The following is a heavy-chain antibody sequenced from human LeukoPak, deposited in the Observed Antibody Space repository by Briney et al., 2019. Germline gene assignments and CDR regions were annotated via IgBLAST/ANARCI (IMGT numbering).Heavy chain of an antibody. Sequence: SVKVSCKASGGTFSSYAISWVRQAPGQGLEWMGRIIPIFGIANYAQKFQGRVTITADKSTSTAHMELSSLRSEDTAVYYCARAIVVVPAAIPYYGMDVWGQGTTVTVSS. D-gene: IGHD2-2*01. CDR2: IIPIFGIA. CDR1: GGTFSSYA. V-gene: IGHV1-69*04. CDR3: ARAIVVVPAAIPYYGMDV. J-gene: IGHJ6*02.